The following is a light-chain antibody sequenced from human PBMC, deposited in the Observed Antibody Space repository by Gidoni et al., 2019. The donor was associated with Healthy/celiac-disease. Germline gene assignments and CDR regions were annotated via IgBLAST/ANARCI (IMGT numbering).Light chain of an antibody. V-gene: IGKV4-1*01. CDR2: WAS. CDR3: QQYYSTPWT. Sequence: DIVMTQSPDSLAVSLGERATINCKSSQSGVYSSNNENYLAWYQQKPGQPPKLLIYWASTRESGVPDRFSGSGSGTDFTLTISSLQAEDVAVYYCQQYYSTPWTFGQGTKVEIK. J-gene: IGKJ1*01. CDR1: QSGVYSSNNENY.